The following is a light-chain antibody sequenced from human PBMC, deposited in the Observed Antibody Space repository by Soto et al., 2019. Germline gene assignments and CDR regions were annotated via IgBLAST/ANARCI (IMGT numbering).Light chain of an antibody. Sequence: DIQLTQSPSFLSASVGDRVTITCRASQGISSYLAWYQQQPGKAPKLLIYAASTLQSGVPSRFSGSGSETDFTLTISSLQPEDFATYYCQQLNSYPFLTFGGGTKVEIK. CDR1: QGISSY. CDR2: AAS. CDR3: QQLNSYPFLT. J-gene: IGKJ4*01. V-gene: IGKV1-9*01.